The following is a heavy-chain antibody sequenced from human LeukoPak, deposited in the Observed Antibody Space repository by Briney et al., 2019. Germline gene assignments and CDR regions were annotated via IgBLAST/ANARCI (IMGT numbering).Heavy chain of an antibody. CDR2: IHPNDGSS. V-gene: IGHV5-51*01. CDR1: GYSFSDYW. D-gene: IGHD2/OR15-2a*01. CDR3: ARHNNWAFDY. Sequence: GESLKISCQGSGYSFSDYWIGWVRQMPGKGLEWMAIIHPNDGSSIYSPSFEGQVTISADKSINTAYLEWSTLKASDTAIYYCARHNNWAFDYWDRGTLLTVSS. J-gene: IGHJ4*02.